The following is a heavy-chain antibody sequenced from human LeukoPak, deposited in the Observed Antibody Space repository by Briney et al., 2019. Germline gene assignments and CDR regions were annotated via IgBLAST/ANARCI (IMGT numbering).Heavy chain of an antibody. CDR1: RLTFNIYG. CDR2: ISGSGGST. J-gene: IGHJ6*03. D-gene: IGHD3-10*02. CDR3: AKEGPGATMIGFMDV. V-gene: IGHV3-23*01. Sequence: GGSVRLPCAASRLTFNIYGIIWVRKSPGEGLVGLSSISGSGGSTYYADSVKGRFTISRDNSKNTLYLQTNSLRAEDTAVYYCAKEGPGATMIGFMDVWGKGTTVTISS.